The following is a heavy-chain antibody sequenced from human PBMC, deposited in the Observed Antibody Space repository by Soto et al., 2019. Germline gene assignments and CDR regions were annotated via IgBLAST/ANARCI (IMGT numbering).Heavy chain of an antibody. CDR2: INHSGST. J-gene: IGHJ6*02. CDR1: GGSFSGYY. V-gene: IGHV4-34*01. Sequence: PSETLSLTCAVYGGSFSGYYWSWIRQPPGKGLEWIGEINHSGSTNYNPSLKSRVTISVDTSKNQFSLQLNSVTPEDTAVYYCARASSGWYLHYYYGMDVWGQGTTVTVSS. D-gene: IGHD6-19*01. CDR3: ARASSGWYLHYYYGMDV.